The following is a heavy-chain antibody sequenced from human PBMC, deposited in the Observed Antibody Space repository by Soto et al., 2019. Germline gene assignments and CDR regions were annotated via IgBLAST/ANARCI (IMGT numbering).Heavy chain of an antibody. CDR1: GFTFSSYG. Sequence: SLRLSCAASGFTFSSYGMHWVRQAPGKGLEWVAVIWYDGSNKYYADSVKGRFTISRDNSKNTLYLQMNSLRAEDTAVYYCARYVSPYYDILTGYSPPDYWGQGTLVTVSS. CDR2: IWYDGSNK. D-gene: IGHD3-9*01. CDR3: ARYVSPYYDILTGYSPPDY. J-gene: IGHJ4*02. V-gene: IGHV3-33*01.